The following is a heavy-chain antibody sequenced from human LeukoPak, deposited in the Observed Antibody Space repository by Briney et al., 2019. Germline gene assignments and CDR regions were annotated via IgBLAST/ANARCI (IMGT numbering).Heavy chain of an antibody. D-gene: IGHD3-3*01. CDR2: INPNINGT. V-gene: IGHV1-2*02. J-gene: IGHJ4*02. Sequence: ASVKVSCKASGYTFTGYYIHWVRQAPGQGLEWMGWINPNINGTNYAQKFQGRVTMTRDKSISTAYMELSRLRSDDTAVYYCANANYDFRLGWYYFDYWGQGTLVTVSS. CDR1: GYTFTGYY. CDR3: ANANYDFRLGWYYFDY.